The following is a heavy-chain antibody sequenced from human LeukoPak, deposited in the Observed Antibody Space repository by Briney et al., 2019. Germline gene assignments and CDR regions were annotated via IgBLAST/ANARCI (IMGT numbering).Heavy chain of an antibody. CDR2: IRKKAFGGTT. V-gene: IGHV3-49*04. CDR3: TRDMPDY. CDR1: GFTFSSYS. J-gene: IGHJ4*02. D-gene: IGHD2-2*01. Sequence: PGGSLRLSCAASGFTFSSYSMNWVRQAPGEGLEWIGVIRKKAFGGTTEYAASVKDRFTISRDDSRSIAYLQMNSLKTEDTAVYFCTRDMPDYWGQGTLVTVSS.